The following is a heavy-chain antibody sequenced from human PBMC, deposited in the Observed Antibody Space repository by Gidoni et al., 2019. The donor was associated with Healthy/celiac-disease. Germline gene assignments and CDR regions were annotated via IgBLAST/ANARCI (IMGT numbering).Heavy chain of an antibody. V-gene: IGHV3-30*18. CDR2: ISYDGSNK. CDR3: AKSQSGYSGYDFAFDI. D-gene: IGHD5-12*01. Sequence: QVQLVESGGGVVQPGRSLRLSCAASGFTFSSYGMHWVRQAPGKGLEWVAVISYDGSNKYYADSVKGRFTISRDNSKNTLYLQMNSLRAEDTAVYYCAKSQSGYSGYDFAFDIWGQGTMVTVSS. CDR1: GFTFSSYG. J-gene: IGHJ3*02.